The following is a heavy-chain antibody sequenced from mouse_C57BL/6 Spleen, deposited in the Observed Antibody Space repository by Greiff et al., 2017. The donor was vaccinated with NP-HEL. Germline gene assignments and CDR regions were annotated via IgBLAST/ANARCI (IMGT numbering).Heavy chain of an antibody. J-gene: IGHJ4*01. CDR3: ARSGYDYDYAMDY. CDR2: IYPRSGNT. CDR1: GYTFTSYG. D-gene: IGHD2-4*01. V-gene: IGHV1-81*01. Sequence: QVHVKQSGAELARPGASVKLSCKASGYTFTSYGISWVKQRTGQGLAWIGEIYPRSGNTYYNEKFKGKATLTADKSSSTAYMELRSLTSEDSAVYVCARSGYDYDYAMDYWGQGTSVTVSS.